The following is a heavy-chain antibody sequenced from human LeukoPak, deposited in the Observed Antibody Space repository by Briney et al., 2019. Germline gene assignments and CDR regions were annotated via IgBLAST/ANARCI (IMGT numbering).Heavy chain of an antibody. CDR3: ARGGLSGGNYYFDY. CDR2: IFYTGST. V-gene: IGHV4-59*01. D-gene: IGHD6-25*01. CDR1: GASISDYY. J-gene: IGHJ4*02. Sequence: SETLSLTCTVSGASISDYYWSWIRQPPGKGLEWIGYIFYTGSTKYNPSLTSRVAISVDTSKSQFSLKLSSVTPADTAVYYCARGGLSGGNYYFDYWGQGILVTVSS.